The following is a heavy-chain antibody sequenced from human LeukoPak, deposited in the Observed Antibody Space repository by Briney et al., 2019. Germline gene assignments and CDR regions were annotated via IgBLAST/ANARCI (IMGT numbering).Heavy chain of an antibody. CDR1: GFTFSSYG. Sequence: DPGGSLRLSCAASGFTFSSYGMNWVRQAPGKGLEWVSGITGRGESTYYADSVKGRFTISRDNAKNSLYLQMNSLRAEDTAVYYCARGGTSGYSSSLHFWGGNYYFDYWGRGTLVTVSS. V-gene: IGHV3-23*01. J-gene: IGHJ4*02. CDR3: ARGGTSGYSSSLHFWGGNYYFDY. D-gene: IGHD6-13*01. CDR2: ITGRGEST.